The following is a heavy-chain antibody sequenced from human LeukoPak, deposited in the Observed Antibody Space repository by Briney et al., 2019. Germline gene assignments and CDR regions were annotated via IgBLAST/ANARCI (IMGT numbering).Heavy chain of an antibody. CDR2: IHYSGST. Sequence: RPSETLSLTCTVSGGSISSYYWNWIRQPPGKGLEWIGYIHYSGSTNYNPSLKSRVTISVDTSKNEFSLRLTSVTAADTAVYYCARLSSGWYPDYWGQGTLVTVSS. V-gene: IGHV4-59*08. J-gene: IGHJ4*02. D-gene: IGHD6-19*01. CDR3: ARLSSGWYPDY. CDR1: GGSISSYY.